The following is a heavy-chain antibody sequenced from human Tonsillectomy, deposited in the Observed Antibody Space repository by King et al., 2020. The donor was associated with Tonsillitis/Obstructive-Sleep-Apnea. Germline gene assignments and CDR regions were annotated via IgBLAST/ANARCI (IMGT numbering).Heavy chain of an antibody. Sequence: QLVQSGGGLVQPGGSLRLSCVASGFSFSIYAMSWVRQTPGEGLEWISTINNNGDSTFYADSVKGRFTISRDNSKSTLYLQMNSLRVEDSAAYFCARDTSRYSWFGPWGPGTLVTVSS. CDR2: INNNGDST. CDR3: ARDTSRYSWFGP. J-gene: IGHJ5*02. V-gene: IGHV3-23*04. D-gene: IGHD2-15*01. CDR1: GFSFSIYA.